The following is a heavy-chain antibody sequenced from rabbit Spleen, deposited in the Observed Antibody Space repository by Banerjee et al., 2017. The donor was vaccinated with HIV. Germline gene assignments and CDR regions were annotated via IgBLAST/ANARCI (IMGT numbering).Heavy chain of an antibody. D-gene: IGHD7-1*01. J-gene: IGHJ4*01. CDR3: AKDLTYSPSL. CDR1: GFDFSSSYM. CDR2: IYTGSSGGT. Sequence: QEQLKETGGGLVQPGGSLTLSCKASGFDFSSSYMNWVRQAPGKGLEWIGIIYTGSSGGTYYASWAKGRFTISKTSSTTVTLQMTSLTAADTATYFCAKDLTYSPSLWGQGTLVTVS. V-gene: IGHV1S45*01.